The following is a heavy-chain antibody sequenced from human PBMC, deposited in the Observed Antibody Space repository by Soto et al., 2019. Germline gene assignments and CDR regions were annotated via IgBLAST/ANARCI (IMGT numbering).Heavy chain of an antibody. CDR2: INPSGGST. D-gene: IGHD3-3*01. CDR1: GYTSTSYY. CDR3: ARDSFGFLGY. Sequence: GASVKVSCKASGYTSTSYYMHWVRQAPGQGLEWMGIINPSGGSTSYAQKFQGRVTMTRDTSTSTVYMELSSLRSEDMAVYYCARDSFGFLGYWGQGTLVTVSS. V-gene: IGHV1-46*01. J-gene: IGHJ4*02.